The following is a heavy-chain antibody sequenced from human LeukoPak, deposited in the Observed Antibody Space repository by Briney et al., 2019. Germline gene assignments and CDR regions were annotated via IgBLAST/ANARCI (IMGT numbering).Heavy chain of an antibody. V-gene: IGHV3-30*18. CDR2: ISYDGSNK. Sequence: GGSLRVSCAASGFTFSSYGMHWVRQAPGKGLEWVAVISYDGSNKYYADSVKGRFTISRDNSKNTLYLQMNSLRAEDTAVYYCAKDFGDYWGQGTLDTVSS. CDR1: GFTFSSYG. D-gene: IGHD3-3*01. CDR3: AKDFGDY. J-gene: IGHJ4*02.